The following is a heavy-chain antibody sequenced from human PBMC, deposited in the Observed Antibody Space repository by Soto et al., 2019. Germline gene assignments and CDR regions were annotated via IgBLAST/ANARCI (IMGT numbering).Heavy chain of an antibody. CDR3: AKDRRDYGDSLVNNYFDP. V-gene: IGHV3-30*18. D-gene: IGHD4-17*01. CDR2: TSHDGSNK. CDR1: GFTFSSYG. Sequence: QEQLVESGGGVVQPGTSLSLSCAASGFTFSSYGMHWVRQAPGKGLEWVAVTSHDGSNKFYADSVKGRFSISRDDSKNTLFLQMNSLRTEDTAVYYCAKDRRDYGDSLVNNYFDPWGQGTLVTVSS. J-gene: IGHJ5*02.